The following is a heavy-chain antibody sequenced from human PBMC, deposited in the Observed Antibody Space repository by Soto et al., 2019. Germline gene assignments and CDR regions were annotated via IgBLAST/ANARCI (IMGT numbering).Heavy chain of an antibody. D-gene: IGHD3-3*01. Sequence: GGSLRLSCAASGFTFSSYAMSWVRQAPGKGLEWVSAISGSGGSTYYADSVKGRFTISRDNSKNTLYLQMNSLRAEDTAVYYCAKSPSFNYDFWSGYYTRWGQGTLVTVSS. CDR1: GFTFSSYA. CDR2: ISGSGGST. V-gene: IGHV3-23*01. CDR3: AKSPSFNYDFWSGYYTR. J-gene: IGHJ4*02.